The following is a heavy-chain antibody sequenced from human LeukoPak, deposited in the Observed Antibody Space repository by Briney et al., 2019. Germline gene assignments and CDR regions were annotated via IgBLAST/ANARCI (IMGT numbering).Heavy chain of an antibody. Sequence: SETLSLTGTVSFGSTSSYYWSGIRQPAGKGLEWIGRIYTSGSTNYNPSLKSRVTMSVDTSMNQFSLKLSSVTAEDTAMYYCAREGGTVVVPAAMRWFDPWGQGTLVTVYS. J-gene: IGHJ5*02. CDR3: AREGGTVVVPAAMRWFDP. CDR2: IYTSGST. CDR1: FGSTSSYY. V-gene: IGHV4-4*07. D-gene: IGHD2-2*01.